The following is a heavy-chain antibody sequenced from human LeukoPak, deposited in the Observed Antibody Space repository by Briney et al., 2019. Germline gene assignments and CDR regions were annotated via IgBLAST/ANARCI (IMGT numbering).Heavy chain of an antibody. D-gene: IGHD2-2*01. CDR3: ARGDRYHDAFDI. Sequence: GASVRVSCKASGYTFTSYDINWVRQATGQGLEWMGWMNPNSGNTGYAQKFQGRVTMTRNTSISTAYMELSSLRSEDTAVYYCARGDRYHDAFDIWGQGTMVTVSS. V-gene: IGHV1-8*01. CDR2: MNPNSGNT. J-gene: IGHJ3*02. CDR1: GYTFTSYD.